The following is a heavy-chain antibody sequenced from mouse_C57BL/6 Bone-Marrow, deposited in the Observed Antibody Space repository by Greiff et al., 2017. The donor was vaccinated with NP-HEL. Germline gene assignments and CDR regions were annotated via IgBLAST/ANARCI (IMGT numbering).Heavy chain of an antibody. D-gene: IGHD3-2*02. CDR2: INSDGGST. J-gene: IGHJ4*01. CDR3: ARLAAQATSYAMDY. V-gene: IGHV5-2*01. Sequence: EVMLVESGGGLVQPGESLKLSCESNEYEFPSHDMSWVRKTPEKRLELVAAINSDGGSTYYPDTMERRFIISRDNTKKTLYLQMSSLRSEDTALYYCARLAAQATSYAMDYWGQGTSVTVSS. CDR1: EYEFPSHD.